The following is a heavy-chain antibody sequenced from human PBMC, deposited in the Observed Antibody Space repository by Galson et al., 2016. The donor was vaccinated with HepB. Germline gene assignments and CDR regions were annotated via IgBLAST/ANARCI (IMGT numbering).Heavy chain of an antibody. CDR2: VSSGGGNK. CDR3: ARDFEDDYFDY. J-gene: IGHJ4*02. Sequence: SLRLSCAASGFTFTRFAIHWVRQAPGKGLEWVAVVSSGGGNKWYADSVRGRFSISRDSSKNTVFLHMNSLRPEDTAMYYCARDFEDDYFDYWGQGTLVTVSS. CDR1: GFTFTRFA. V-gene: IGHV3-30-3*01. D-gene: IGHD3-3*01.